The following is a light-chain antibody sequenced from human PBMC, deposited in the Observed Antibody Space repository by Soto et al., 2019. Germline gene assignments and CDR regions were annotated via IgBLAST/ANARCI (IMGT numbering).Light chain of an antibody. CDR3: QQYNSYPWT. Sequence: DIQMTQSPSTLSGSVGDRVTITCLASQTISSWLAWYQQKPGKAPNLLIYDASTLESGVPARFSGGDSGTEFTLTISSLQPDDFTTFYCQQYNSYPWTFGQGTKVDIK. J-gene: IGKJ1*01. CDR2: DAS. CDR1: QTISSW. V-gene: IGKV1-5*01.